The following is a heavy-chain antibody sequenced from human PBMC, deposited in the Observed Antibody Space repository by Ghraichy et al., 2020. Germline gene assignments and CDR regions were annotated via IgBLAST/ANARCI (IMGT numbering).Heavy chain of an antibody. Sequence: SETLSLICTVSGGSVSSGSYYWSWIRQPPGKGLEWIGYIYYSGSTNYNPSLKSRVTISVDTSKNQFSLKLSSVTAADTAVYYCARDTMVRGVIGLHYYYYGMDVWGQGTTVTVSS. V-gene: IGHV4-61*01. J-gene: IGHJ6*02. D-gene: IGHD3-10*01. CDR2: IYYSGST. CDR1: GGSVSSGSYY. CDR3: ARDTMVRGVIGLHYYYYGMDV.